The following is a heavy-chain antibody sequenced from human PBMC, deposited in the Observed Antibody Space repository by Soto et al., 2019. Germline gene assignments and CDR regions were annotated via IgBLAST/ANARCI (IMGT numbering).Heavy chain of an antibody. J-gene: IGHJ6*02. D-gene: IGHD1-26*01. CDR2: IYSAGNT. CDR1: GFTVTSNY. V-gene: IGHV3-66*01. CDR3: ARDFVVGGPTINYYYGMDV. Sequence: SLRLSCAASGFTVTSNYMSCVRQAPGKGLEWISIIYSAGNTYYAVSVKCRFTISRDNSKNTLYLQMNRLGAKDTAVYYCARDFVVGGPTINYYYGMDVWGQGTTVTVSS.